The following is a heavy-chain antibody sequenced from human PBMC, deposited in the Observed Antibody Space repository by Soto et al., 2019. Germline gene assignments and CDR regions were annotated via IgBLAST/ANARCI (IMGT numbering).Heavy chain of an antibody. CDR1: GGSISSSSYY. V-gene: IGHV4-39*01. CDR3: ARLGAARKSSYYYYGMDV. CDR2: IYYSGST. D-gene: IGHD6-6*01. Sequence: SETLSLTCAVSGGSISSSSYYWGWIRQPPGKGLEWIGSIYYSGSTYYNPSLKSRVTISVDTSKNQFSLKLSSVTAADTAVYYCARLGAARKSSYYYYGMDVWGQGTTVTVSS. J-gene: IGHJ6*02.